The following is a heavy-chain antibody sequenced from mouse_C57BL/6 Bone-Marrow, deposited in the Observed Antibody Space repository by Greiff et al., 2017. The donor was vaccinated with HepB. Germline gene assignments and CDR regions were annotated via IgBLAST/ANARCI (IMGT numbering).Heavy chain of an antibody. D-gene: IGHD2-13*01. Sequence: EVKLMESGGGLVQPKGSLKLSCAASGFSFNTYAMNWVRQAPGKGLEWVARIRSKSNNYATYYADSVKDRFTISRDDSESMLYLQMNNLKTEDTAVYYCVRHGLQYAMDYWGQGTSVTVSS. CDR2: IRSKSNNYAT. V-gene: IGHV10-1*01. CDR1: GFSFNTYA. J-gene: IGHJ4*01. CDR3: VRHGLQYAMDY.